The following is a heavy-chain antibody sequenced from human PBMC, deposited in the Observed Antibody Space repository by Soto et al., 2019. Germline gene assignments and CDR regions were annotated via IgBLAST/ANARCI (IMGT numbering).Heavy chain of an antibody. V-gene: IGHV1-18*01. J-gene: IGHJ6*02. CDR1: GYTFTSYG. Sequence: ASVKVSCKASGYTFTSYGISWVRQAPGQGLDWMGWISAYNGNTNYAQKLQGRVTMTTDTSTSTAYMELRSLRSDDTAVYYCAREYSSSWSAYYYYYGMDVWGQGTTVTVSS. CDR3: AREYSSSWSAYYYYYGMDV. CDR2: ISAYNGNT. D-gene: IGHD6-13*01.